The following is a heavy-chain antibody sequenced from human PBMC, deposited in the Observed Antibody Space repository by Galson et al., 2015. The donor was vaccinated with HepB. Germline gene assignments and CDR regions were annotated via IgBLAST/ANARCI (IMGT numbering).Heavy chain of an antibody. J-gene: IGHJ3*02. Sequence: SCKVSGYTLTELSMHWVRQAPGKGLEWMGGFDPEDGETIYAQKFQGRVTMTEDTSTDTAYMELSSLRSEDTAVYYCATDQYCSGGSCYAFDIWGQGTMVTVSS. V-gene: IGHV1-24*01. CDR1: GYTLTELS. CDR3: ATDQYCSGGSCYAFDI. CDR2: FDPEDGET. D-gene: IGHD2-15*01.